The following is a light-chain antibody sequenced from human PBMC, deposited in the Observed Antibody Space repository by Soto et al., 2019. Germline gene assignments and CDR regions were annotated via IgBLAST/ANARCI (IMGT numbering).Light chain of an antibody. V-gene: IGKV1-5*01. J-gene: IGKJ4*01. CDR2: DAS. CDR1: QSISSW. CDR3: QQYHSYPLT. Sequence: DIQMTQSPCTLSASVGDRVTITCRASQSISSWLTWYQQKPGKAPKLLIFDASSLESGVPSRFSGSGSGTEFTLTISSLQPDDFATYYCQQYHSYPLTFGGGTKVDIK.